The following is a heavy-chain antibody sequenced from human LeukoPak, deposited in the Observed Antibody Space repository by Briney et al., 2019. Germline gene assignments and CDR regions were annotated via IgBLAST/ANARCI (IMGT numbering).Heavy chain of an antibody. CDR3: AKGGYSYVLYFDY. D-gene: IGHD5-18*01. Sequence: PGGSLRLSCVASGFTFVSHWMHWVRQAPGKGLEWVSGISWNSGSIGYADSVKGRFTISRDNAKNSLYLQMNSLRAEDTALYYCAKGGYSYVLYFDYWGQGTLVTVSS. V-gene: IGHV3-9*01. CDR2: ISWNSGSI. CDR1: GFTFVSHW. J-gene: IGHJ4*02.